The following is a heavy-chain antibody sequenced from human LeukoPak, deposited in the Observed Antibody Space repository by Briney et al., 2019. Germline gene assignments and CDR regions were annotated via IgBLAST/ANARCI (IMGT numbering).Heavy chain of an antibody. J-gene: IGHJ4*02. D-gene: IGHD3-9*01. CDR3: ATTLGSDWLLLYFDY. Sequence: ASVKVSCKVSGYTLTELSMHWVRQAPGKGLEWMGGFDPEDGETIYAQKFQGRVTMTEDTSTDTAYMELSSLRSEDTAVYYCATTLGSDWLLLYFDYWGQGTLVTVSS. V-gene: IGHV1-24*01. CDR2: FDPEDGET. CDR1: GYTLTELS.